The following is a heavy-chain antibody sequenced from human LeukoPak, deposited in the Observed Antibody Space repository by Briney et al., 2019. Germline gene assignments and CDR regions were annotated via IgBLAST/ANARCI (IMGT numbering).Heavy chain of an antibody. CDR3: AKDDGYCSSTSCSSFDY. V-gene: IGHV3-9*01. CDR1: GFTFDDYA. CDR2: ISWNSGSI. D-gene: IGHD2-2*03. Sequence: GRSLRLSCAASGFTFDDYAMHWVRQAPGKGLEWVSGISWNSGSIGYADSVKGRFTISRDNAKNSLYLQMNSLRAEDTALYYCAKDDGYCSSTSCSSFDYWGQGTLVTVSS. J-gene: IGHJ4*02.